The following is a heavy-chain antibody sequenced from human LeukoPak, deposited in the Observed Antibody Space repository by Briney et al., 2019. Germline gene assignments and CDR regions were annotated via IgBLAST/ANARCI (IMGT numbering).Heavy chain of an antibody. CDR1: GFTFSSYW. V-gene: IGHV3-23*01. Sequence: GGSLRLSCAASGFTFSSYWMSWVRQAPGKGLEWVSAISGSGGSTYYADSVKGRFTISRDNSKNTLYLQMNSLRAEDTAVYYCAKDPFYCTNGVCSQYYFDYWGQGTLVTVSS. J-gene: IGHJ4*02. CDR3: AKDPFYCTNGVCSQYYFDY. D-gene: IGHD2-8*01. CDR2: ISGSGGST.